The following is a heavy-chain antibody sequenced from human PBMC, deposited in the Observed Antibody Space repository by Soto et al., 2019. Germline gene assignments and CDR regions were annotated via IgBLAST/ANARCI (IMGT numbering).Heavy chain of an antibody. Sequence: SQPLSLTCAISGDIISSNRAAWNWIRHSPSIVLECLGRTYYRSKWDNDYAVSVKSRITINPDTSKNQFSLQLNSVTPEDTAVYYCARGHGRFLNYYYMDVWGKGTTVTVSS. V-gene: IGHV6-1*01. CDR2: TYYRSKWDN. J-gene: IGHJ6*03. CDR3: ARGHGRFLNYYYMDV. CDR1: GDIISSNRAA. D-gene: IGHD1-26*01.